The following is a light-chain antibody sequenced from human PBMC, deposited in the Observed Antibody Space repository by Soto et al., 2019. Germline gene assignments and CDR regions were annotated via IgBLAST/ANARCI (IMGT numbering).Light chain of an antibody. CDR3: QEYNNYWT. CDR2: TAS. CDR1: QGISSY. Sequence: IQLTQSPSFLSASVGDRVTITCRASQGISSYLAWYQQKPGKAPRLLIYTASTLESGVPSRFSASGSGTEFTLTISSLHPDDFATYYCQEYNNYWTFGQGTKVDIK. V-gene: IGKV1-9*01. J-gene: IGKJ1*01.